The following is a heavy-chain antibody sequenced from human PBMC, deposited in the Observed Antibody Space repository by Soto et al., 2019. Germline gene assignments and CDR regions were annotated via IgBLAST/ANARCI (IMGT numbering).Heavy chain of an antibody. D-gene: IGHD2-8*01. CDR1: GGTFTTDT. CDR3: ARGNGDH. J-gene: IGHJ4*02. V-gene: IGHV1-69*06. CDR2: IIPVFGTA. Sequence: QVQLVQSGAEVKKPGSSVKVSCKASGGTFTTDTFSWVRQAPGQGLEWMGGIIPVFGTANYAQKFQGRVTITANKSTYTAYMELNSLTSEGTAVYFCARGNGDHWGQGTLVTVSS.